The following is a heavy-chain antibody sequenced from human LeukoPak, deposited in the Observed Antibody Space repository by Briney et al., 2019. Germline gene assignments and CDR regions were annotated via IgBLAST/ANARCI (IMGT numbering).Heavy chain of an antibody. CDR3: ARIGGITYFDY. J-gene: IGHJ4*02. D-gene: IGHD3-16*01. V-gene: IGHV4-4*07. Sequence: PSETPSLTCSVSGGYIGSYFWSWIRQPAGKELEYIGRFYTSGSPNYNPSLKSRVTMSVDTSKNQFSLRLSSVSPADTAVYYCARIGGITYFDYWGQGILVTVPS. CDR1: GGYIGSYF. CDR2: FYTSGSP.